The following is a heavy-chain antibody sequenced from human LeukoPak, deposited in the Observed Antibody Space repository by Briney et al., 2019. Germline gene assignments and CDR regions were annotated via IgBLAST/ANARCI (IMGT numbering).Heavy chain of an antibody. J-gene: IGHJ4*02. CDR1: GFTFSSYA. V-gene: IGHV3-23*01. D-gene: IGHD3-22*01. Sequence: GGSLRLSCAASGFTFSSYAMGWVRQAPGKGLEWVSAISGSGGSTYYADSVKGRFTISRDNSKNTLYLQMNSLRAEDTAVYYCATRLVDYYDSSGYYGYWGQGTLVTVSS. CDR2: ISGSGGST. CDR3: ATRLVDYYDSSGYYGY.